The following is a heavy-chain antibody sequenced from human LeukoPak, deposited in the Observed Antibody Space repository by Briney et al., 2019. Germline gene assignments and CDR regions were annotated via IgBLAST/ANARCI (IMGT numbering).Heavy chain of an antibody. CDR3: ARHLVTSNGWYYFDY. CDR2: IYYSGST. V-gene: IGHV4-59*08. D-gene: IGHD6-19*01. J-gene: IGHJ4*02. CDR1: GGSISTYY. Sequence: SETLSLTCTVSGGSISTYYWSWIRQPPGKGLEWIGHIYYSGSTDYNPSLKSRVTTSVDTSKNQFSLKLTSVTAADTAVYYCARHLVTSNGWYYFDYWGQGTLATVSS.